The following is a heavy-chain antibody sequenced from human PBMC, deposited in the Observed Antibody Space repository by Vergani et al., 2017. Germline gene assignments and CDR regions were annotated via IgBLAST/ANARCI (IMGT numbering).Heavy chain of an antibody. J-gene: IGHJ3*02. D-gene: IGHD1-26*01. CDR1: GFTFSSYA. Sequence: EVQLLDSGGGLVQPGGSLRLSCAASGFTFSSYAMSWVRQAPGKGLAWVSAISGSGGSAYYADSVKGRFTISRDNSKNTLYLQMNSRRAEDTAVYYCAKYGPTSQAFDIWGQGTMVTGAS. CDR2: ISGSGGSA. CDR3: AKYGPTSQAFDI. V-gene: IGHV3-23*01.